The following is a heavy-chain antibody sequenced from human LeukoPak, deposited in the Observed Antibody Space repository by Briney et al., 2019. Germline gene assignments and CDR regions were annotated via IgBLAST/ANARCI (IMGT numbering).Heavy chain of an antibody. D-gene: IGHD3-10*01. V-gene: IGHV3-66*01. Sequence: ETLSLTCTVSGGSISSYYWSWIRQPPGKGLEWVSVIYSGGSTYYADSVKGRFTISRDNSKNTLYLQMNSLRAEDTAVYYCARVRYYGSGSRDYWGQGTLVTVSS. J-gene: IGHJ4*02. CDR1: GGSISSYY. CDR2: IYSGGST. CDR3: ARVRYYGSGSRDY.